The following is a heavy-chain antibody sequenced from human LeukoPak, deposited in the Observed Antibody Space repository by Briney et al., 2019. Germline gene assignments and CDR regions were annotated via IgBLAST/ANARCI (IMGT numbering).Heavy chain of an antibody. J-gene: IGHJ4*02. CDR2: INHSGNT. D-gene: IGHD3-16*01. CDR1: GGSFSDYY. Sequence: SGTLSLTCAVSGGSFSDYYWNWIRQSPGKGLEWIGEINHSGNTEFNPSLENRVNISVDTSKSQFYLKMSSMTAADTAVYWCASRASKRPLGYWGQGTLVTVSS. V-gene: IGHV4-34*01. CDR3: ASRASKRPLGY.